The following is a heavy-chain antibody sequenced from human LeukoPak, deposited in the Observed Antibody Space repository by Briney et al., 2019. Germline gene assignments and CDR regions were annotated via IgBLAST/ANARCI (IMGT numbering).Heavy chain of an antibody. V-gene: IGHV3-53*01. Sequence: PGRSLRLSCAASGFTVRTNYMGWVRQAPGKGLEWVSVIYSGGATYYADSVKGRFTISRDNSKNTLYLQMNSLRAEDTAVYYCARDPSLMITFGGAPGAPDYWGQGTLVTVSS. J-gene: IGHJ4*02. CDR1: GFTVRTNY. CDR3: ARDPSLMITFGGAPGAPDY. D-gene: IGHD3-16*01. CDR2: IYSGGAT.